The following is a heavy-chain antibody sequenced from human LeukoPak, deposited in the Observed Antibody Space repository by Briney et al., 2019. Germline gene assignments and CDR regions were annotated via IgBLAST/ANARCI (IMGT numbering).Heavy chain of an antibody. CDR3: ARVVPRLERRNYYYYYMDV. CDR2: FITSASTT. D-gene: IGHD1-1*01. V-gene: IGHV3-11*04. J-gene: IGHJ6*03. CDR1: GFTFSDYS. Sequence: GGSLRLSCAASGFTFSDYSMSWIRQAPGKGLEWISYFITSASTTHYADSVKGRFTVSGDSVKKSLFLQMNNLRAEDTAVYYCARVVPRLERRNYYYYYMDVWGKGTTVTVSS.